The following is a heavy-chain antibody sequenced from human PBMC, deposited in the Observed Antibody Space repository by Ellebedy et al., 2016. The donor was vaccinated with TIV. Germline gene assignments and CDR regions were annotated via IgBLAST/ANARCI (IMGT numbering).Heavy chain of an antibody. Sequence: GESLKISCAASGFIFSNYGVNWVRQAPGKGLEWVSYIGIAATIHYADSHYADFVKGRFTISRGNSNNILYLQMNSLRAEDTAIYYCAKDEGYYSSGSYYDFDFWGQGTLVTVSS. D-gene: IGHD3-10*01. J-gene: IGHJ4*02. CDR3: AKDEGYYSSGSYYDFDF. CDR2: IGIAATI. V-gene: IGHV3-69-1*01. CDR1: GFIFSNYG.